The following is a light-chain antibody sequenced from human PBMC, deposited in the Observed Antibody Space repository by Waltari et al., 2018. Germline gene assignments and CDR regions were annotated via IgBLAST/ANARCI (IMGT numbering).Light chain of an antibody. V-gene: IGLV2-23*02. CDR3: SSYGGSSKGV. CDR1: SSDVGNYKR. J-gene: IGLJ2*01. CDR2: AVS. Sequence: QSALTQPASVSGSPGQSITISCTGTSSDVGNYKRVSWYQQHPGKAPKLMIYAVSKRPSGVSDRFSGSKSGDMASLTISGLQPEDEAEYFCSSYGGSSKGVFGGGTKVTVL.